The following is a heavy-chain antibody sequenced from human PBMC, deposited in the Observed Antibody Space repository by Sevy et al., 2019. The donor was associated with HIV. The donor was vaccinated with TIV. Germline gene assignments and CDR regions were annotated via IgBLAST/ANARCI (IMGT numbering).Heavy chain of an antibody. D-gene: IGHD5-12*01. V-gene: IGHV1-2*02. J-gene: IGHJ6*02. CDR1: GYTFTGYY. CDR3: ARVWLVAASYYYYGMDV. CDR2: INPNSGGT. Sequence: ASVKVSCKASGYTFTGYYMHWVRQAPGQGLEWMGWINPNSGGTNYAQKFQGRVTMTRDTSISTAYMELSRLRSDDTAVYYCARVWLVAASYYYYGMDVWGQGTTATVSS.